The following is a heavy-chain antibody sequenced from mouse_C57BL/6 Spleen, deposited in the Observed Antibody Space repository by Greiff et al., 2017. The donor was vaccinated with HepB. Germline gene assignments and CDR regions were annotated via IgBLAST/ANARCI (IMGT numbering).Heavy chain of an antibody. V-gene: IGHV1-69*01. D-gene: IGHD2-1*01. CDR1: GYTFTSYW. CDR2: IDPSDSYT. CDR3: ARPPYGNYRYFDV. J-gene: IGHJ1*03. Sequence: QVQLQQPGAELVMPGASVKLSCKASGYTFTSYWMHWVKQRPGQGLEWIGEIDPSDSYTNYNQKFKGKSTLTVDKSSSTAYMQLSSLTSEDSAVYYCARPPYGNYRYFDVWGKGTTVTVSS.